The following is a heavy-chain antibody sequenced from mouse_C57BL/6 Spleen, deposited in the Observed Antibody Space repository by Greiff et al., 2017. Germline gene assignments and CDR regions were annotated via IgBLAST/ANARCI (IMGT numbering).Heavy chain of an antibody. D-gene: IGHD2-4*01. V-gene: IGHV1-26*01. Sequence: EVQLQQSGPELVKPGASVKISCKASGYTFTDYYMNWVKQSHGKSLEWIGDINPNNGGTSYNQKFKGKATLTVDKSSSTAYMELRSLTSEDSAVYYCARSGDYGTFAYWGQGTLVTVSA. CDR1: GYTFTDYY. CDR3: ARSGDYGTFAY. J-gene: IGHJ3*01. CDR2: INPNNGGT.